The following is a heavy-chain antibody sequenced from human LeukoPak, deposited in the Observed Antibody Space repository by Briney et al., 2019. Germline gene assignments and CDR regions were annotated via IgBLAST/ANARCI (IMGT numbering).Heavy chain of an antibody. J-gene: IGHJ4*02. D-gene: IGHD1-20*01. CDR2: ISSSSSYI. Sequence: GGSLRLSCAASGFTFSSYSMNWVRQAPGKGLEWVSSISSSSSYIYYADSVKGRFTISRDNAKNSLYLQMNSLRAEDTAVYYCAKDGAHNWNPQRGSYFDYWGQGTLVTVSS. CDR1: GFTFSSYS. V-gene: IGHV3-21*01. CDR3: AKDGAHNWNPQRGSYFDY.